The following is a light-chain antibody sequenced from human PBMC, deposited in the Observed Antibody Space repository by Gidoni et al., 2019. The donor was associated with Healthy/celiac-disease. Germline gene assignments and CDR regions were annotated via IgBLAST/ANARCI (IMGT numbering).Light chain of an antibody. J-gene: IGKJ4*01. Sequence: DIQMTQSPSSLSASVGDRVTITCRASQSISSYLNWYQQKPGKAPKVLIYAASSLQSGVPSRLSGSGSGTDCTLTISSLQPEDFATYYCQQSYSTPRTFGGGTKVEIK. CDR2: AAS. CDR1: QSISSY. CDR3: QQSYSTPRT. V-gene: IGKV1-39*01.